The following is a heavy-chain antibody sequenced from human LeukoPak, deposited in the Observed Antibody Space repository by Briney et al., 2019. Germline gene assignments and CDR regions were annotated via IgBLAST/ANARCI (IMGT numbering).Heavy chain of an antibody. CDR3: AKGDNYDILTGYPADAFDT. Sequence: GRSLRLSCAASGFTFSSYGMHWVRQAPGKGLEWVAVISYDGSNKYYADSVKGRFTISRDNSKNTLYLQMNSLRAEDTAVYYCAKGDNYDILTGYPADAFDTWGQGTMVTVSS. D-gene: IGHD3-9*01. CDR1: GFTFSSYG. CDR2: ISYDGSNK. J-gene: IGHJ3*02. V-gene: IGHV3-30*18.